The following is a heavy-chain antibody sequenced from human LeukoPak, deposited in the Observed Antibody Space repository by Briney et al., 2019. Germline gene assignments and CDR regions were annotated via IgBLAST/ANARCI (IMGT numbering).Heavy chain of an antibody. V-gene: IGHV3-30*18. Sequence: PGGSLRLSCAASGFTFSSYGMHWVRQAPGKGLEWVAVISYDGSNKYYADSVKGRFTISRDNSKNTLYLQMNSLRAEDTAVYYCAKDRWQQLAIFDYWGQGTLVTVSS. CDR1: GFTFSSYG. D-gene: IGHD6-13*01. CDR3: AKDRWQQLAIFDY. J-gene: IGHJ4*02. CDR2: ISYDGSNK.